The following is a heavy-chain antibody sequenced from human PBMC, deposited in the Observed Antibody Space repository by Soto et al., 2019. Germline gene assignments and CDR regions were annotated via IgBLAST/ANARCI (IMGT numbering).Heavy chain of an antibody. CDR3: AKAVVAATRTSYMDV. V-gene: IGHV3-9*01. Sequence: EVQLVESGGGLVQPGRSLRLSCAASGFTFDDYAMHWVRQAPGKGLEWVSGISWNSGSICYADSVTGRFTISRDNAKNSLYLQMNSLRAEDTALYYCAKAVVAATRTSYMDVWGKGTTVTVSS. CDR1: GFTFDDYA. CDR2: ISWNSGSI. J-gene: IGHJ6*03. D-gene: IGHD2-15*01.